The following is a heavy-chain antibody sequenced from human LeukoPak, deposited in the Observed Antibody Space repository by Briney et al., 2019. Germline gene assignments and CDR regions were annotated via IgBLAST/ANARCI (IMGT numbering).Heavy chain of an antibody. J-gene: IGHJ4*02. Sequence: SETPSLTCTVSGGSISSYYWSWIRQPPGKGLEWIGYIYYSGSTNYNPSLKSRVTISVDTSKNQFSLRLSSVTAADPAVYYCARVKWGATPSDYFDYWGQGTLVTVSS. CDR2: IYYSGST. V-gene: IGHV4-59*08. D-gene: IGHD1-26*01. CDR1: GGSISSYY. CDR3: ARVKWGATPSDYFDY.